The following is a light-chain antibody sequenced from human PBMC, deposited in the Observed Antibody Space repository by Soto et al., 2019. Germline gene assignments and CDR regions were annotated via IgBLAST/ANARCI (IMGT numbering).Light chain of an antibody. Sequence: EIVLTQSPGTLSLSPGERATLSCRASQSVSSSHLAWYQQKPGQAPRLLIYGASNRATGIPDRFSGSGSGTDFTLTISRLEPEDFAVYYCQQYGSSPWTSGQGTKVDIK. CDR1: QSVSSSH. J-gene: IGKJ1*01. CDR3: QQYGSSPWT. V-gene: IGKV3-20*01. CDR2: GAS.